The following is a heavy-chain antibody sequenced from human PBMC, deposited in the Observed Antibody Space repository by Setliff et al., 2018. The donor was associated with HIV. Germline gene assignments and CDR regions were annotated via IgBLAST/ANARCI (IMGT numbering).Heavy chain of an antibody. D-gene: IGHD2-21*02. V-gene: IGHV4-31*03. CDR3: ARDNHDFPVD. J-gene: IGHJ4*02. CDR2: IYYSGNT. CDR1: GDSINSGGYY. Sequence: SSETLSLTCIVSGDSINSGGYYWSWIRQRPGKALEWIGHIYYSGNTHYSPSLKSRLTMSLDRSQNHFFLRLRSVTAADTAVYYCARDNHDFPVDWGRGTLVTVSS.